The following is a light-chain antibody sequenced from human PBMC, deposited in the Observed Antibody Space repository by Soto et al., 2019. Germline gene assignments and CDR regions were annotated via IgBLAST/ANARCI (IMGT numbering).Light chain of an antibody. V-gene: IGLV2-14*01. Sequence: QSVLTQPASVSGSPGQSITISCTGTSSYVGGYNYVSWYQQHSGKAPKLIIYDVSNRPSGVSNRFSGSKSGNTASLSISGLQAEDEADYYCSSYTCSSTYVFGTGTKVTVL. CDR2: DVS. CDR3: SSYTCSSTYV. CDR1: SSYVGGYNY. J-gene: IGLJ1*01.